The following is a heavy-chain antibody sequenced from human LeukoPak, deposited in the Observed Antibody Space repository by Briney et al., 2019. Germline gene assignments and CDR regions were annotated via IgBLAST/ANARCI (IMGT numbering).Heavy chain of an antibody. J-gene: IGHJ4*02. CDR2: ISAYNGNT. Sequence: ASVKVSCKASGYTFTSYGISWVRQAPGQGLEWMGWISAYNGNTNYAQKLQGIVTMTTDTSTSTAYMELRSLRSDDTAVYYRARAPDYYYDSSGPHFDYWGQGTLVTVSS. D-gene: IGHD3-22*01. V-gene: IGHV1-18*01. CDR1: GYTFTSYG. CDR3: ARAPDYYYDSSGPHFDY.